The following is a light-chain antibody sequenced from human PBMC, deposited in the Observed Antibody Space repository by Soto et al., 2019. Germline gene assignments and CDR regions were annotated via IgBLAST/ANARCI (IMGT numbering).Light chain of an antibody. Sequence: QSALTQPASVSGSPGQSIPISGTGISSDVAGYNSVSWYQQHPGKAPKVMIYEVYNRPSGVSNRFSGSKSGNTASLTISGLQAEDEADYYCISYTNTIIPWVFGGGTKLTVL. V-gene: IGLV2-14*01. CDR1: SSDVAGYNS. CDR2: EVY. CDR3: ISYTNTIIPWV. J-gene: IGLJ3*02.